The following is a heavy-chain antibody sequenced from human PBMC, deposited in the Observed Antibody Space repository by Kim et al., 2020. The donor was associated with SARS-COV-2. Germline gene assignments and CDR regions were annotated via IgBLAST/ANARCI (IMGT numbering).Heavy chain of an antibody. CDR3: ARRDTYKFDY. J-gene: IGHJ4*02. V-gene: IGHV4-39*01. D-gene: IGHD5-18*01. CDR1: GGSVSMFSYY. CDR2: VHRSATT. Sequence: SETLSLTCSVSGGSVSMFSYYWAWIRQSPDKGLDWIGTVHRSATTFYNPSLKSRVTVSVAMSKNQFSLNLTSLTASDTAIYHCARRDTYKFDYWGQGTVVTVSA.